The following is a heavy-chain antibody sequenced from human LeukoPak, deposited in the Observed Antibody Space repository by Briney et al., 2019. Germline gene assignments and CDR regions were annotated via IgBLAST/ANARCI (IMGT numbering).Heavy chain of an antibody. Sequence: GGSLRLPCAASGFTFSNYWMRWARQTPGKGLEWVANIKGDGSEINYVDSVKGRFTISRDNAKNSLSLQMNSLTADDTGVYYCAREGLPYSGDYWGQGTLVTVSS. D-gene: IGHD4-11*01. J-gene: IGHJ4*02. CDR3: AREGLPYSGDY. V-gene: IGHV3-7*01. CDR2: IKGDGSEI. CDR1: GFTFSNYW.